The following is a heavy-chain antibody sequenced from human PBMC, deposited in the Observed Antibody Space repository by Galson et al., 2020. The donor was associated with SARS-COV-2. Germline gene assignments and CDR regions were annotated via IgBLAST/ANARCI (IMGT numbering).Heavy chain of an antibody. CDR1: AFTLSRYG. CDR3: ARDRGTSDWRGGFSDY. CDR2: IWYHGSKK. Sequence: GGSLRLSCAASAFTLSRYGMHWLRQAPGTGPVGVAIIWYHGSKKYYADSVTGRFTISRDNFQNTLYLQRNSLRAEDAAIYYCARDRGTSDWRGGFSDYWGQGTLVTVSS. D-gene: IGHD6-19*01. V-gene: IGHV3-33*01. J-gene: IGHJ4*02.